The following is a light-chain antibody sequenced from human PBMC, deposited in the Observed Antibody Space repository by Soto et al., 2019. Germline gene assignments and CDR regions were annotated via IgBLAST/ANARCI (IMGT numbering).Light chain of an antibody. CDR3: ASWDDSLNGPV. J-gene: IGLJ2*01. CDR1: TSNIGSQT. CDR2: IDN. V-gene: IGLV1-44*01. Sequence: QLVLTQPPSASGTPGQRVSISCSGSTSNIGSQTVNWYQRLPGTAPKLLIYIDNQRPSGVPDRFSGSKSGTSASLAISGLQAEDEADYFCASWDDSLNGPVFGGGTKLTVL.